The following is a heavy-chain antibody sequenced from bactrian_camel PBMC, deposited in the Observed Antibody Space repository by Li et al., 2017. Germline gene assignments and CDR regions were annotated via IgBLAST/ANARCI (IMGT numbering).Heavy chain of an antibody. CDR2: IYTAAGST. CDR1: GNTYGSYS. Sequence: HVQLVESGGGSVQAGGSLRLSCAVSGNTYGSYSMAWFRQFPGKEREGVAVIYTAAGSTYYADSVKGRFTISHVNSNNTLHLQMNSLKPEDTAVYYCAADLGWCGSAPLQRELRNWGQGTQVTVS. V-gene: IGHV3S1*01. CDR3: AADLGWCGSAPLQRELRN. D-gene: IGHD6*01. J-gene: IGHJ4*01.